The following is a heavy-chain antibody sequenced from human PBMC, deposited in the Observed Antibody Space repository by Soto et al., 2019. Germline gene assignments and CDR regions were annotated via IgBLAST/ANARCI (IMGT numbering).Heavy chain of an antibody. Sequence: GESLKISCKGSGYSFTIYWIGWVRPMPGKGLEWMGIIYPGDSDTRYNPSFQGQVTITADNTISTAYLQWSSPKASDTAMYYCARQAYYDDSSGYYPFDSWGQGTMVTVSS. J-gene: IGHJ4*02. V-gene: IGHV5-51*01. D-gene: IGHD3-22*01. CDR3: ARQAYYDDSSGYYPFDS. CDR2: IYPGDSDT. CDR1: GYSFTIYW.